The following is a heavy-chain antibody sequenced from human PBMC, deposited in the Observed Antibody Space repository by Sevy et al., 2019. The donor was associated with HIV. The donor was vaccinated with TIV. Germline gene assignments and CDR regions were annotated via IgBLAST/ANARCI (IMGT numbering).Heavy chain of an antibody. J-gene: IGHJ4*02. Sequence: GGSLRLSRTTSGFTFGDYAMNWVRQAPGKGLEWVAFLKSKADGGTVDHAASVKGRFTISRDDSESIAYLQMNDLTTEDTGVYYCTRWKGLQSIFDYCGQGALVTVSS. CDR3: TRWKGLQSIFDY. D-gene: IGHD1-1*01. CDR2: LKSKADGGTV. CDR1: GFTFGDYA. V-gene: IGHV3-49*04.